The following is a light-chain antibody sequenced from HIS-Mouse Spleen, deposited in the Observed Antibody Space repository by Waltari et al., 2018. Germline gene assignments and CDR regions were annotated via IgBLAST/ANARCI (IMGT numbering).Light chain of an antibody. J-gene: IGLJ2*01. Sequence: HSALTQPACMSGSPGHSITISCTCTDSDVGSYHLVRWYQQHPGKAPKRMIYEGSKRPSGVSTRFSGSKSGNTASLTISGLQAEDEADYYGCSYAGSSTFEVFGGGTKLTVL. CDR3: CSYAGSSTFEV. V-gene: IGLV2-23*03. CDR2: EGS. CDR1: DSDVGSYHL.